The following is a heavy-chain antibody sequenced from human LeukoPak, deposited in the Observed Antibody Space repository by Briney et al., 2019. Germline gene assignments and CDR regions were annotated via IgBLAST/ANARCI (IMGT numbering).Heavy chain of an antibody. CDR2: ISSGSRTI. J-gene: IGHJ5*02. Sequence: GGSLRLSCAASGFTFSSYSMNWVRQAPGKGLEWVSYISSGSRTIDYADSVKGRFTISRDKAKNSLYLQMNSLRAEDTAVYYCARELLGIWFDPWGQGTLVTVSS. D-gene: IGHD7-27*01. V-gene: IGHV3-48*01. CDR3: ARELLGIWFDP. CDR1: GFTFSSYS.